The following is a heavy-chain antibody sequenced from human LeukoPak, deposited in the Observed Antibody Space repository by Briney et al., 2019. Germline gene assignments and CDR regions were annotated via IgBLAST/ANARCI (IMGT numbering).Heavy chain of an antibody. D-gene: IGHD3-3*01. Sequence: SETLSLTCTVSGGSISSSSYYWGWIRQPPGKGLEWIGSIYYSGSTYYNPSLKSRVTISVDTSKNQFSLKLSSVTAADTAVYYCARGGSVLRPPDYWGQGTLVTVSS. CDR1: GGSISSSSYY. V-gene: IGHV4-39*07. CDR3: ARGGSVLRPPDY. CDR2: IYYSGST. J-gene: IGHJ4*02.